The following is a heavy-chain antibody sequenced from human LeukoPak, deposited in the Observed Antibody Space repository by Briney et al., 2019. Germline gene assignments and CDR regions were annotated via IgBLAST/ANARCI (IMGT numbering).Heavy chain of an antibody. D-gene: IGHD3-10*01. CDR1: GGTFSSYA. V-gene: IGHV1-69*05. CDR2: IIPIFGTA. CDR3: ARGTHRGVLDY. Sequence: WASVKVSCKASGGTFSSYAISWVRQAPGQGLEWMGGIIPIFGTANYARKFQGRVTITTDESTSTAYMELSSLRSEDTAVYYCARGTHRGVLDYWGQGTLVTVSS. J-gene: IGHJ4*02.